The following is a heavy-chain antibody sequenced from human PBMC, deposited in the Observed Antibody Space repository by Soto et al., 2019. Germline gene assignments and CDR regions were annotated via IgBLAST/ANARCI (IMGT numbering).Heavy chain of an antibody. J-gene: IGHJ5*02. V-gene: IGHV1-2*02. D-gene: IGHD5-18*01. CDR2: INPNSGGT. CDR1: GYTFTGYY. Sequence: QVQLVQSGAEVKKPGASVKVSCKASGYTFTGYYMHWVRQAPGQGIEWMGWINPNSGGTNYAQKFQGGVTMTRDTSISTAYMELSRLRSDDTAVYYCARSIDSYGNWFDPWGQGTLVTVSS. CDR3: ARSIDSYGNWFDP.